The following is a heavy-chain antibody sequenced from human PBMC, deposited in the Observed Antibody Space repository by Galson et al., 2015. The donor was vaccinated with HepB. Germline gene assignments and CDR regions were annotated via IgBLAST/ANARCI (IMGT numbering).Heavy chain of an antibody. CDR3: ARPQFGRAAAGLG. CDR1: GFTFSSYA. J-gene: IGHJ4*02. Sequence: SLRLSCAASGFTFSSYAMSWVRQAPGKGLEWVSAISGSGGSTYYADSVKGRFTISRDNSKNTLYLQMNSLRAEDTAVYYCARPQFGRAAAGLGWGQGTLVTVSS. CDR2: ISGSGGST. D-gene: IGHD6-13*01. V-gene: IGHV3-23*01.